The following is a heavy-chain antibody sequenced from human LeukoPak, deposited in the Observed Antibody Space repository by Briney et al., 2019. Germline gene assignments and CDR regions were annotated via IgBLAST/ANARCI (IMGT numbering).Heavy chain of an antibody. CDR2: ISWNSGTI. J-gene: IGHJ3*02. Sequence: GGSLRLSCAASGFTFDDYAMHWVRQAPGKGLEWVSGISWNSGTIGYADSVKGRFTISRDNAKNSLYLQMHSLRAEDTAFYFCAKDVTGTGAFDIWGQGTMVTVSS. CDR1: GFTFDDYA. V-gene: IGHV3-9*01. CDR3: AKDVTGTGAFDI. D-gene: IGHD1-7*01.